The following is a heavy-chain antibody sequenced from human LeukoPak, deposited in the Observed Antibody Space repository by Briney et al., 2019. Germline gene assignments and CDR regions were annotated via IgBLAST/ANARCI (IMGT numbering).Heavy chain of an antibody. D-gene: IGHD2-15*01. Sequence: GGSLRLSCAASGFTVSSNYMSWVRQAPGKGLEWVSVIYSGGSTYYADSVKGRFTISRDNSKNTLYLQMNSLRAEDTAVYYCAKWGYCRGGTCYSDYYYGMDVWGQGTTVTVSS. CDR1: GFTVSSNY. J-gene: IGHJ6*02. V-gene: IGHV3-53*01. CDR2: IYSGGST. CDR3: AKWGYCRGGTCYSDYYYGMDV.